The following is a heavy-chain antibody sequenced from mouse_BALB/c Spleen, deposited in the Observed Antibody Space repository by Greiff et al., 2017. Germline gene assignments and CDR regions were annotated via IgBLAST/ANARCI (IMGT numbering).Heavy chain of an antibody. J-gene: IGHJ1*01. Sequence: QVQLQQSGPELVRPGASVKMSCKASGYTFTSYWINWVKQRPGQGLEWIGNIYPSDSYTNYNQKFKDKATLTVDKSSSTAYMQLSSPTSEDSAVYYCTRGDASYWYFDVWGAGTTVTVSS. V-gene: IGHV1-69*02. CDR1: GYTFTSYW. CDR3: TRGDASYWYFDV. CDR2: IYPSDSYT.